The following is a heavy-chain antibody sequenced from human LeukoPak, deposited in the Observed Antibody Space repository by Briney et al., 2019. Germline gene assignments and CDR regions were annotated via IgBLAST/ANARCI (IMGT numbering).Heavy chain of an antibody. D-gene: IGHD6-19*01. V-gene: IGHV3-23*01. CDR2: ISGSGGTT. J-gene: IGHJ4*02. CDR1: GFPFTSYA. CDR3: ANVGGTGWRFFDY. Sequence: GGSRRLSCEASGFPFTSYAMSWVPQAPGKGLDGVSVISGSGGTTYYADSVKGRFTISRDNSKNTLYLQMNSLRVEDTAVYYCANVGGTGWRFFDYWGQGTLVTVSS.